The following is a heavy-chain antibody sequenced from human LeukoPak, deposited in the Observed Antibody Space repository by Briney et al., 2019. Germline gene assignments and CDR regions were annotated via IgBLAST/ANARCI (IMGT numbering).Heavy chain of an antibody. Sequence: ASVKVSCKASGYTFTSYGISWVRQAPGQGLEWMGWISAYNGNTNYAQKLQGRVTVTTDTSTSTAYMELRSLRSDDTAVYYCARHRYSGYDQDYWGQGTLVTVSS. V-gene: IGHV1-18*01. CDR1: GYTFTSYG. CDR3: ARHRYSGYDQDY. J-gene: IGHJ4*02. D-gene: IGHD5-12*01. CDR2: ISAYNGNT.